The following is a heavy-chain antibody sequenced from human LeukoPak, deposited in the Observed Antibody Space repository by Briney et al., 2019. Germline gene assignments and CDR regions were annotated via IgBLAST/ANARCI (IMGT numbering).Heavy chain of an antibody. CDR3: ATFNVY. CDR1: GFTFSCYE. CDR2: ISTTGSPI. J-gene: IGHJ4*02. V-gene: IGHV3-48*03. Sequence: GGSLRLSCAASGFTFSCYEMNWVRQAPGKGLEWVSYISTTGSPIYYADSVKGRFTISRDNARNSLYLQMDSLRAEDTAVYYCATFNVYWGQGTLVTVSS.